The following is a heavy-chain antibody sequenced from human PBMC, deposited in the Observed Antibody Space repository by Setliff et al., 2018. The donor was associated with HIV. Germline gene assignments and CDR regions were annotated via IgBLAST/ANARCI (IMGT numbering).Heavy chain of an antibody. V-gene: IGHV1-2*06. J-gene: IGHJ5*02. CDR1: GYTFTTYD. D-gene: IGHD5-12*01. Sequence: ASVKVSCKASGYTFTTYDINWVRQAPGQGLEWIGRINPKSGVADYLKKFQGRVTMTTDTSTNTAHMELIRPSLDDTAVYYCARAHFLVAMTRNWFDPWGQGTLVTVSS. CDR3: ARAHFLVAMTRNWFDP. CDR2: INPKSGVA.